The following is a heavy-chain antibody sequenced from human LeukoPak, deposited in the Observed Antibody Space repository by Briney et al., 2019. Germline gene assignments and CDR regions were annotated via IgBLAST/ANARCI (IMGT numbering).Heavy chain of an antibody. CDR2: IKQDGSEK. Sequence: SGGSLRLSCAASGFTFSSYWMSWVRQAPGKGLEWVANIKQDGSEKYYVDSVKGRFTISRDNAKNSLYLQMNSLRAEDTAVYYCARDLSPNYGDYSDYWGQGTLVTVSS. J-gene: IGHJ4*02. CDR1: GFTFSSYW. D-gene: IGHD4-17*01. CDR3: ARDLSPNYGDYSDY. V-gene: IGHV3-7*01.